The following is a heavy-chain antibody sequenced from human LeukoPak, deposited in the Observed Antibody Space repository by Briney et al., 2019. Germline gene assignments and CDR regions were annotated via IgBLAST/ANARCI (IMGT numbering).Heavy chain of an antibody. V-gene: IGHV3-30*18. Sequence: GGSLRLSCAASGFTFSSYGMHWVRQAPGKGLEWVAVISYDGSNKYYADSVKGRFTISRDNSKHTLYLQMNSLRAEDTAVYYCAKDKSGGYSYGGFDYWGQGTLVTVSS. CDR3: AKDKSGGYSYGGFDY. CDR2: ISYDGSNK. J-gene: IGHJ4*02. D-gene: IGHD5-18*01. CDR1: GFTFSSYG.